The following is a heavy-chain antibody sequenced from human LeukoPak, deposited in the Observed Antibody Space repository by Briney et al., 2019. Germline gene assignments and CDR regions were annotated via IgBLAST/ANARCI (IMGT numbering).Heavy chain of an antibody. V-gene: IGHV4-39*07. Sequence: SETLSLTCTVSGGSISSSSYYWGWIRQPPGKGLEWIGSIYYSGSTYYNPSLKSRVTISVGTSKNQFSLKLSSVTAADTAVYYCAREGYGGNWAYYYYYYYMDVWGKGTTVTVSS. CDR2: IYYSGST. CDR1: GGSISSSSYY. J-gene: IGHJ6*03. CDR3: AREGYGGNWAYYYYYYYMDV. D-gene: IGHD4-23*01.